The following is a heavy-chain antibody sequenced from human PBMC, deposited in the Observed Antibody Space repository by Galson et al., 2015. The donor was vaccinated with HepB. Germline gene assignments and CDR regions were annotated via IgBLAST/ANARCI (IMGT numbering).Heavy chain of an antibody. V-gene: IGHV3-23*01. CDR1: GFTFSSYA. CDR3: AKDGMGGPVKLRLGELSFPEYFDY. J-gene: IGHJ4*02. D-gene: IGHD3-16*02. Sequence: SLRLSCAASGFTFSSYAMSWVRQAPGKGLEWVSAISGSGGSTYYADSVKGRFTISRDNSKNTLYLQMNSLRAEDTAVYYCAKDGMGGPVKLRLGELSFPEYFDYWGQGTLVTVSS. CDR2: ISGSGGST.